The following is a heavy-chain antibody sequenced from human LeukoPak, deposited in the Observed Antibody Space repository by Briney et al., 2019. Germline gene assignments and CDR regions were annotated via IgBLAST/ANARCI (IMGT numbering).Heavy chain of an antibody. CDR3: ARDPTFDY. Sequence: GRSLRLSCAASGFTFSSYAMHWVRQAPGKGLEWVAVISYDGSNKYYVDSVKGRFTISRDNSKNTLYLQMNSLRAEDTAVYYCARDPTFDYWGQGTLVTVSS. CDR1: GFTFSSYA. J-gene: IGHJ4*02. V-gene: IGHV3-30*04. CDR2: ISYDGSNK.